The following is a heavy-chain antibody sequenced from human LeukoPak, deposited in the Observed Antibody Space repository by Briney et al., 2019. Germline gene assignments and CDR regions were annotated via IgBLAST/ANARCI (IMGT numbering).Heavy chain of an antibody. V-gene: IGHV3-21*01. CDR3: ARRPPSGCSSSCCYLNY. Sequence: GSLRLSCAASGFTFSSYSMDWVRQAPGKGLEWVSSISSSSSYIYYADSVKGRFTISRDNAKNSLYLQMNSLRAEDTAVYYCARRPPSGCSSSCCYLNYWGQGTLVTVSS. CDR1: GFTFSSYS. J-gene: IGHJ4*02. D-gene: IGHD2-2*01. CDR2: ISSSSSYI.